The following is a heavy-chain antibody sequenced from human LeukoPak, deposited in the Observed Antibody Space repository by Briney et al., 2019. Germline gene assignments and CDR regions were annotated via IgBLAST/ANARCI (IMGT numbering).Heavy chain of an antibody. CDR1: GFTFSSYW. J-gene: IGHJ5*02. V-gene: IGHV3-7*01. CDR3: PCVTPGTHSVVVSGIPGFDP. D-gene: IGHD2-21*02. CDR2: IKQDGSEK. Sequence: GGSLRLSCAASGFTFSSYWMSWVRQAPGKGLEWVANIKQDGSEKYYVDSVKGRFTISRDNAKNSLYLQMNSLRAEDTAVYYWPCVTPGTHSVVVSGIPGFDPWARETLFTFSS.